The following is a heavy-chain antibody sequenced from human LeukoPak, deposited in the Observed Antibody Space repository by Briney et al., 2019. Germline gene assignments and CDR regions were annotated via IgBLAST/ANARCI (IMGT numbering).Heavy chain of an antibody. CDR2: ISYDGSNK. D-gene: IGHD6-19*01. V-gene: IGHV3-30*04. J-gene: IGHJ5*02. CDR3: AREIAVAGTA. CDR1: GFTFSSYA. Sequence: PGGSLRLSCAASGFTFSSYAMHWVRQAPGKGLEWVAVISYDGSNKYYADSVKGRFTISRDNSKNTLYLQMNSLSADDTAVYYCAREIAVAGTAWGQGTLVTVSS.